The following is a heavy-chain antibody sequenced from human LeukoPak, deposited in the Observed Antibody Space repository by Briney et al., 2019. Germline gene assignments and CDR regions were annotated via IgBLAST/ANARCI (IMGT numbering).Heavy chain of an antibody. J-gene: IGHJ4*02. V-gene: IGHV1-46*01. CDR1: GYTFINYN. CDR2: IIPSSGST. CDR3: ARDIRSGYYYFDY. D-gene: IGHD5-12*01. Sequence: ASVKVSCKASGYTFINYNIHWVRQAPGQGLEWIGIIIPSSGSTIYAQKVRGRVTMTRDTSTSTVYMELSSLRPEDTAVYYCARDIRSGYYYFDYWGQGTLVTVSS.